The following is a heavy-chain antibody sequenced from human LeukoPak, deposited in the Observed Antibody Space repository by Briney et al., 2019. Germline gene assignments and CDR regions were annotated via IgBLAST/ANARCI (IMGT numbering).Heavy chain of an antibody. Sequence: GASVKVSCKASGYTFTSYDINWMLQATGQGLEWMGWMNPNSGNTGYAQKFQGRVTITRNTSISTAYMELSSLRSEDTAVYYCATARSGSYPIDYWGQGTLVTVSS. CDR2: MNPNSGNT. V-gene: IGHV1-8*03. CDR3: ATARSGSYPIDY. CDR1: GYTFTSYD. D-gene: IGHD1-26*01. J-gene: IGHJ4*02.